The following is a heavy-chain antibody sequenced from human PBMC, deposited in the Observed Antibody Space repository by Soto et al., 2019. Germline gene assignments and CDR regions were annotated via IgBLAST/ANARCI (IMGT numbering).Heavy chain of an antibody. D-gene: IGHD5-12*01. Sequence: GGSLRLSCAASGFTFSGSAMHWVRQASGKGLEWVGRIRSKANSYATAYAASVKGRFTISRDDSKNTAYLQMNSLKTEDTAVYYCTSPSKWLTLPGYGMDVWGQGTTVTVS. CDR2: IRSKANSYAT. J-gene: IGHJ6*02. CDR1: GFTFSGSA. CDR3: TSPSKWLTLPGYGMDV. V-gene: IGHV3-73*01.